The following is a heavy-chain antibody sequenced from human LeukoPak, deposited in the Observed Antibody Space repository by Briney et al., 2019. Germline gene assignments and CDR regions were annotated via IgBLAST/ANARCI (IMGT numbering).Heavy chain of an antibody. CDR1: GYTFTGYY. V-gene: IGHV1-2*02. J-gene: IGHJ6*03. CDR2: INPNSGGT. CDR3: ARGKSSRYYYYYMDV. Sequence: ASVKVSCKASGYTFTGYYMHWVRQAPGQGLEWMGWINPNSGGTNYAQKFQGRVTMTRDTSISTAYMELSRLRSDDTAVYYCARGKSSRYYYYYMDVWGKGTTVTISS.